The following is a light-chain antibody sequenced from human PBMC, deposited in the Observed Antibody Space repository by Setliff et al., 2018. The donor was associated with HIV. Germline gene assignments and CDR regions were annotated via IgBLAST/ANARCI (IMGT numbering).Light chain of an antibody. CDR1: ASDVGGYDY. Sequence: QSVLTQPASVSGSPGQSITISCTGTASDVGGYDYVSWCQQHPGKVPKLLIYDVANRASGVSNRFSGSKSGDTASLTISGLQADDEADYYCNSYTSNNTYVFGTGTKGTVL. CDR2: DVA. J-gene: IGLJ1*01. CDR3: NSYTSNNTYV. V-gene: IGLV2-14*03.